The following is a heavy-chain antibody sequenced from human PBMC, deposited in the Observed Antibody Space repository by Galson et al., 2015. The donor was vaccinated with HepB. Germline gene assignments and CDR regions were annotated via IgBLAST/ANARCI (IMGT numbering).Heavy chain of an antibody. Sequence: SLRLSCAVSGFTFSNYWMHWVRQAPGKGLVWVSRINTDGSNTNYADSVKGRFTISRDNAKNTLFLQLNSLRAEDTAVYYCARGGSGYFDYWGQGTLVTVSS. CDR2: INTDGSNT. V-gene: IGHV3-74*01. D-gene: IGHD3-10*01. CDR3: ARGGSGYFDY. J-gene: IGHJ4*02. CDR1: GFTFSNYW.